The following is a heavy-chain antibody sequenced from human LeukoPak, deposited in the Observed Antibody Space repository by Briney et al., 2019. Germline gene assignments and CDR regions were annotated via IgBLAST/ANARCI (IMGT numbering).Heavy chain of an antibody. J-gene: IGHJ4*02. V-gene: IGHV1-18*01. CDR2: ISAYNGNT. Sequence: ASVKVSCKASGYTFTSYGISWVRQAPGQGLEWMGWISAYNGNTNYAQKLQGRVTMTTDTSTSTAYMELRSLRSDDTAVYYCARDSPFVDDSSGYGYWGQGTLVTVSS. CDR1: GYTFTSYG. D-gene: IGHD3-22*01. CDR3: ARDSPFVDDSSGYGY.